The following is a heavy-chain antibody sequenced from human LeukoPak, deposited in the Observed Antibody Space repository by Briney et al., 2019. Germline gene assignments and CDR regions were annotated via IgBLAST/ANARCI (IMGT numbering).Heavy chain of an antibody. CDR3: ARRVGATINWFDP. CDR1: GSTFSSYS. J-gene: IGHJ5*02. CDR2: ISSSSSYI. D-gene: IGHD1-26*01. V-gene: IGHV3-21*01. Sequence: PGGSLRLSCAASGSTFSSYSMNWVRQAPGKGLEWVSSISSSSSYIYYADSVKGRFTISRDNAKNSLYLQMNSLRAEDTAVYYCARRVGATINWFDPWGQGTLVTVSS.